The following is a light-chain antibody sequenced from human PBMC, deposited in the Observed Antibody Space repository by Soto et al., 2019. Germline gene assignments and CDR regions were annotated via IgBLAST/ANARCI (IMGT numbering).Light chain of an antibody. V-gene: IGKV1-39*01. CDR2: AAS. CDR3: QQSYNSRT. Sequence: DIQMTQSPSSLSASVGDRVTITCRASQSISNYLNWYQQKPGKAPKLLIYAASSLQGGVPSRFSGSGSGTNFTLTISSLQPEDFATYYCQQSYNSRTFGQGTKVDIK. J-gene: IGKJ1*01. CDR1: QSISNY.